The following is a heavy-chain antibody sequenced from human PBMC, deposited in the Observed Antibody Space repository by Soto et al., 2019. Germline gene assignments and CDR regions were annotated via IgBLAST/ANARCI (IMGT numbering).Heavy chain of an antibody. Sequence: SETLSLTCAVYGGSFSGYYWSWIRQPPGKGLEWIGEINHSGSTNYNPSLKSRVTISVDTSKNQFSPKLSSVTAADTAVYYCASSQGSSSYNWFDPWGQGTLVTV. J-gene: IGHJ5*02. CDR2: INHSGST. CDR3: ASSQGSSSYNWFDP. CDR1: GGSFSGYY. D-gene: IGHD6-6*01. V-gene: IGHV4-34*01.